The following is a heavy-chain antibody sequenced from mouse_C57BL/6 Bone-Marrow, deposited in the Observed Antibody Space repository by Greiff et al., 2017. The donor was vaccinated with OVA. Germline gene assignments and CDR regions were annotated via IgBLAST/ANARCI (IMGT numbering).Heavy chain of an antibody. CDR2: IDPSDSYT. Sequence: QVQLKQPGAELVRPGTSVKLSCKASGYTFTSYWMHWVKQRPGQGLEWIGVIDPSDSYTNYNQKFKGKATLTVDTSSSTAYMQLSSLTSEDSAVYYCASSLRGFAYWGQGTLVTVSA. CDR3: ASSLRGFAY. CDR1: GYTFTSYW. V-gene: IGHV1-59*01. J-gene: IGHJ3*01.